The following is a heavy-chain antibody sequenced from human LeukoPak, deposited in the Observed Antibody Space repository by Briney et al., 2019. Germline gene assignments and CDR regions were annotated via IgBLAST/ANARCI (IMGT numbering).Heavy chain of an antibody. D-gene: IGHD2-2*01. CDR2: IYYSGST. J-gene: IGHJ4*02. CDR1: GDSISSTIYY. Sequence: PSETLSLTCTVSGDSISSTIYYWGWIRQPPGKGLEWIGYIYYSGSTYYNPSLKSRVTISVDTSKNQFSLKLSSVTAADTAVYYCARVVPAAIDYWGQGTLVTVSS. V-gene: IGHV4-31*03. CDR3: ARVVPAAIDY.